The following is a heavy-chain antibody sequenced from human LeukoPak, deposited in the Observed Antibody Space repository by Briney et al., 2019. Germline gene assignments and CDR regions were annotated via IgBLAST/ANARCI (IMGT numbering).Heavy chain of an antibody. J-gene: IGHJ4*02. CDR1: GFTFSSYG. Sequence: QPGGSLRLSCAASGFTFSSYGMSWVRQAPGKGLEWDSYISSSSSTIYYADSVKGRFTISRDNSENTLHLQMNSLRAEDTAVYYCARIPKTTYFDYWGQGTLVTVSS. V-gene: IGHV3-48*01. CDR3: ARIPKTTYFDY. D-gene: IGHD4-17*01. CDR2: ISSSSSTI.